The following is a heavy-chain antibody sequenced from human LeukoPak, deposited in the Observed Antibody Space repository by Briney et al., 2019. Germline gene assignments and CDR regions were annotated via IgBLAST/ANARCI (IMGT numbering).Heavy chain of an antibody. CDR2: IYYSGST. CDR3: ARGRPPHDYGTLFDY. V-gene: IGHV4-59*01. Sequence: NTSETLSLTCTVSGGSISSDYWSWIRQPPGKGLEWIGYIYYSGSTNYNPSLKSRVTISVDTSKKQFSLKLSSVTAADTAVYYCARGRPPHDYGTLFDYWGQGTLVTVSS. CDR1: GGSISSDY. J-gene: IGHJ4*02. D-gene: IGHD4-17*01.